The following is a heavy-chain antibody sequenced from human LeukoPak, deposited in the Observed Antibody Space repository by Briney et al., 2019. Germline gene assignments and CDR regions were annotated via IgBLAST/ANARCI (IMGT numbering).Heavy chain of an antibody. CDR3: VKDRTSGGYYYMDV. Sequence: GRSLRLSCAASGFTFGDYAMHWVRQVPGKGLEWVAGIDWNNGDKGYADSVKGCFTISRDNAKSSLSLQMTSLRVEDTAFYFCVKDRTSGGYYYMDVWGKGTTVTVS. V-gene: IGHV3-9*01. D-gene: IGHD2-15*01. CDR2: IDWNNGDK. CDR1: GFTFGDYA. J-gene: IGHJ6*03.